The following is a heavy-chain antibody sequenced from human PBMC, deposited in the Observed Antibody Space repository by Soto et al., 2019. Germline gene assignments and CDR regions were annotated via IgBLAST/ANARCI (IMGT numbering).Heavy chain of an antibody. CDR1: GGTFSSYA. Sequence: QVQLVQSGAEVKKPGSSVKVSCKASGGTFSSYAISWVRQAPGQGLEWMGGIIPIFGTANYAQKFQGRVTXXAXEXTSKAHRELSSLASEDTAVYYGARWGATRDANWFDPWGQGTLVTVSS. V-gene: IGHV1-69*12. D-gene: IGHD1-26*01. CDR3: ARWGATRDANWFDP. CDR2: IIPIFGTA. J-gene: IGHJ5*02.